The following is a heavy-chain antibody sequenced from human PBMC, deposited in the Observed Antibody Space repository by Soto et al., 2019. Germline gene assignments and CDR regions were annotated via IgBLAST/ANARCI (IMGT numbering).Heavy chain of an antibody. D-gene: IGHD5-18*01. CDR1: GGSISSGGYY. Sequence: PSETLSLTCTVSGGSISSGGYYWSWLGQHPGKGLEWIGYIYYSGSTYYNPSLKSRVAISVDKSKNQSSLKQSSVTAADTAVYYCARGPPGYSYGYHYWGQGTLVTVSS. J-gene: IGHJ4*02. CDR2: IYYSGST. V-gene: IGHV4-31*03. CDR3: ARGPPGYSYGYHY.